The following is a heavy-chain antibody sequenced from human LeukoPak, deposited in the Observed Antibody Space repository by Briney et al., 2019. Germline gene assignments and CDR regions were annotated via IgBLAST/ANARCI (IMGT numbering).Heavy chain of an antibody. CDR3: AKTGGNSWHHFDY. CDR2: ISASGGST. J-gene: IGHJ4*02. Sequence: PGGSLRLSCAASGFTFSNYAMTWVRQAPGKGLEWVSAISASGGSTYYADSVKGRFTISRDNSRNTLYLQMNSLRAEDTAIYHCAKTGGNSWHHFDYWGQGTLVSVSS. D-gene: IGHD6-13*01. V-gene: IGHV3-23*01. CDR1: GFTFSNYA.